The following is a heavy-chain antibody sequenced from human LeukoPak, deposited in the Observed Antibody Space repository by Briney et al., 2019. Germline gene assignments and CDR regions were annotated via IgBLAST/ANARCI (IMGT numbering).Heavy chain of an antibody. CDR3: ARVRDSSGYYFSHY. V-gene: IGHV1-8*01. CDR1: GYTFTSYD. Sequence: ASVKVSCKASGYTFTSYDINWVRQAAGQGLEWMGWMNPNSGNTGYAQKFQGRVTMTRNTSISTAYMELSSLRSEDTAVYYCARVRDSSGYYFSHYWGQGTLVTVSS. CDR2: MNPNSGNT. J-gene: IGHJ4*02. D-gene: IGHD3-22*01.